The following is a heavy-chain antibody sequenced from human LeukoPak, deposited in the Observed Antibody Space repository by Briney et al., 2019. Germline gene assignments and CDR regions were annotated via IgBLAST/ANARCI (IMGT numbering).Heavy chain of an antibody. Sequence: SETLSLTCTVSGYSISSGYYWGWIRQPPGKGLEWIGSFYDSGNTYYNPSLKSRVTISVDTSKNQFSLKLSSVTAADTAVYYCARAYHSSWYLNWFDPWGQGTLVTVSS. CDR2: FYDSGNT. CDR1: GYSISSGYY. V-gene: IGHV4-38-2*02. D-gene: IGHD6-13*01. J-gene: IGHJ5*02. CDR3: ARAYHSSWYLNWFDP.